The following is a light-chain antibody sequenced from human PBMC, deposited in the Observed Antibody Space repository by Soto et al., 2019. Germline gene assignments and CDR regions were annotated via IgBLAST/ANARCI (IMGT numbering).Light chain of an antibody. Sequence: DIQMTQSPSSLSASVGDRVTITCRASQSISSWLAWYQQKPGKAPKLLIYKASSLDSGVPSRFSGSGSETEFTLTISSLQPDDFATYYCQQYNSIRGTFGQGTKVEIK. CDR2: KAS. J-gene: IGKJ1*01. CDR1: QSISSW. CDR3: QQYNSIRGT. V-gene: IGKV1-5*03.